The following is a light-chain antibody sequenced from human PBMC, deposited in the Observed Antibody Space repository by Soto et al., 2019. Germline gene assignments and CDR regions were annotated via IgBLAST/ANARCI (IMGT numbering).Light chain of an antibody. CDR1: QSVSNN. CDR2: GAS. CDR3: QQYNDWPQT. J-gene: IGKJ1*01. V-gene: IGKV3-15*01. Sequence: EIVMTQSPATLSVFPGERGSLSCRASQSVSNNLAWYQQRPCQAPRLLMYGASTRAAGFPFRFSGSGSGTEFTLNISSLQSEDFAVYYCQQYNDWPQTFGHGTKVEIK.